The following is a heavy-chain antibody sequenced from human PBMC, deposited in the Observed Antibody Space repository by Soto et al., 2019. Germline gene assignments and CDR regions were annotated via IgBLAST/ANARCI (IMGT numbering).Heavy chain of an antibody. CDR1: GFTVSSNY. Sequence: PGGSLRLSCAASGFTVSSNYMTWVRQAPGKGLEWVSVIYSGGATYYADSVKGRFTISRDNSKNTLYLQMNSLRAEDTAVYYCARDLDSGSYSPRALGLWGQGTLVTVSS. CDR2: IYSGGAT. J-gene: IGHJ4*02. D-gene: IGHD1-26*01. CDR3: ARDLDSGSYSPRALGL. V-gene: IGHV3-66*01.